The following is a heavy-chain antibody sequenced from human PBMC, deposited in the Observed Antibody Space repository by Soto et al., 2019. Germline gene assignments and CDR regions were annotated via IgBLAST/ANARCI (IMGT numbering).Heavy chain of an antibody. CDR1: GYTFTKYA. CDR2: INAGNGST. J-gene: IGHJ6*02. D-gene: IGHD2-2*01. V-gene: IGHV1-3*01. CDR3: ARGRKEAREDSVLVPAAMKSRGGYYYYDLDR. Sequence: ASVKVSCKASGYTFTKYAIHWVRQAPGQRLEWMGWINAGNGSTKYSQKFQGRVTITRDTSASTAYMEMSSLRSEDTAVYYCARGRKEAREDSVLVPAAMKSRGGYYYYDLDRWGQGTMVTVSS.